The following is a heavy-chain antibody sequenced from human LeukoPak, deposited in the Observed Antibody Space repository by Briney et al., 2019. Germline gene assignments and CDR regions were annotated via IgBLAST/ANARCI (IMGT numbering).Heavy chain of an antibody. V-gene: IGHV1-2*04. D-gene: IGHD1-26*01. CDR2: INPNSGGT. CDR1: GYTFTGYY. Sequence: GASVKVSFTASGYTFTGYYMHWVRQAPGQGLEWMGWINPNSGGTNYAQKFQGWVTMTRDTSISTAYMELSRLRSDDTAVYYCARDFSGSYSGAFDIWGQGTMVTVSS. J-gene: IGHJ3*02. CDR3: ARDFSGSYSGAFDI.